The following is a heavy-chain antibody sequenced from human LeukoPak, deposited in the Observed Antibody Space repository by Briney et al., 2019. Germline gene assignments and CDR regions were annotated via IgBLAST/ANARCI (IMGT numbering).Heavy chain of an antibody. CDR3: ARRSGEIWFDP. V-gene: IGHV1-8*01. CDR2: MNTNSGNT. J-gene: IGHJ5*02. Sequence: ASVKVSCKASGYTFTSYDINWVRQATGQGLEWMGWMNTNSGNTGYAQKFQGRVTMTRNTSISTAYMELRSLRSDDTAVYYCARRSGEIWFDPWGQGTLVTVS. CDR1: GYTFTSYD.